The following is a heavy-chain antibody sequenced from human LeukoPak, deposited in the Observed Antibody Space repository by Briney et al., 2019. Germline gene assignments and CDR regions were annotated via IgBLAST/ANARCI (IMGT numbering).Heavy chain of an antibody. CDR3: TRDNIAGAGSSD. J-gene: IGHJ4*02. CDR1: GFTFSDYY. D-gene: IGHD3-10*01. Sequence: GGSLRLSCAASGFTFSDYYMTWIRQAPGKGLEWVSYISSGGSAIYSADSVKGRFTISRDNSKNTLYLQMNSLRSEDTALYYCTRDNIAGAGSSDWGQGTLVTVSS. CDR2: ISSGGSAI. V-gene: IGHV3-11*04.